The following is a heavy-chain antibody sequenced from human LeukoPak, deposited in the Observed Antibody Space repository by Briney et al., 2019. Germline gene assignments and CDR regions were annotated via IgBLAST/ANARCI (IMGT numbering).Heavy chain of an antibody. CDR3: ARRSITMIAHAFDI. CDR2: IYYSGST. Sequence: PSETLSLTCTVSGGSISNYYWSWLRQPPGKGLEWIGYIYYSGSTNYNPSLKSRVTISVDTSKTQFSLKLSSVTAADTAVYYCARRSITMIAHAFDIWGQGTMVTVSS. CDR1: GGSISNYY. J-gene: IGHJ3*02. V-gene: IGHV4-59*08. D-gene: IGHD3-22*01.